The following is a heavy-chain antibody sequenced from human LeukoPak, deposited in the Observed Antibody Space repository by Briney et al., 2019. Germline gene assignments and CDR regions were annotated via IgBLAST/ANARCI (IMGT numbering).Heavy chain of an antibody. V-gene: IGHV3-30-3*01. Sequence: GGSLRLSCAASGFTFSSYAMHWVRQAPGKGLEWVAVISYDGSNKYYADSVKGRFTISRDNSKNTLYLQMNSLRAEDTAVYYCARDDYSNQVDYWGQGTLVTVSS. CDR1: GFTFSSYA. J-gene: IGHJ4*02. CDR3: ARDDYSNQVDY. D-gene: IGHD4-11*01. CDR2: ISYDGSNK.